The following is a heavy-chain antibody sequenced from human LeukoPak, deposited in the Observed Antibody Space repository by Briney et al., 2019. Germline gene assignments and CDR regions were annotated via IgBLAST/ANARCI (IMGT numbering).Heavy chain of an antibody. Sequence: GGSLRLSCVVSGFDLSDYYMSWIRQAPGKGLEWISYISGSGGNIYFADSVKGRFTMSRDNARGSLYLQMNSLRADDTAIYYCARRRDYFDYWGQGTLVTVSS. CDR1: GFDLSDYY. CDR2: ISGSGGNI. CDR3: ARRRDYFDY. V-gene: IGHV3-11*01. J-gene: IGHJ4*02.